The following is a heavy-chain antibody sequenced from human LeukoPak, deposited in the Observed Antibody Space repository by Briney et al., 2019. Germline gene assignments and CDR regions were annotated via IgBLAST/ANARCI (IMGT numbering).Heavy chain of an antibody. CDR3: ARGFGGSRSLGY. CDR2: INSDGNST. V-gene: IGHV3-74*01. CDR1: GFTFSSYW. J-gene: IGHJ4*02. D-gene: IGHD6-6*01. Sequence: QPGGSLRLSCAAPGFTFSSYWMLWVRQAPGKGLVWVSRINSDGNSTSYADSVKGRFTISRDNAKNTLYLQMNSLRAEDTAVYYCARGFGGSRSLGYWGQGTLVTVST.